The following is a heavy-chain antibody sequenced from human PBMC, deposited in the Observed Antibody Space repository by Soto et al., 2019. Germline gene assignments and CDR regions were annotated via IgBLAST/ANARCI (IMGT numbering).Heavy chain of an antibody. D-gene: IGHD2-15*01. CDR2: INSDGSST. CDR1: GFTFSSYW. J-gene: IGHJ4*02. V-gene: IGHV3-74*01. Sequence: EVQLVESGGGLVQPGGSLRLSCAASGFTFSSYWMHWVRQAHGKGLVWVSRINSDGSSTSYADSVKGRFTISRDNAKNTLYLQMNSLRAEDTAVYYCVRTSLVLAAATREDYWGQGTLVTVSS. CDR3: VRTSLVLAAATREDY.